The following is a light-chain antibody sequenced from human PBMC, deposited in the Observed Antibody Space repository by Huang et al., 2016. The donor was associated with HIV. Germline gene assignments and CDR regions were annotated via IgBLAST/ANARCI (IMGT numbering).Light chain of an antibody. CDR1: QSVDIN. V-gene: IGKV3-15*01. Sequence: EIVMTQSPATLSVSPGERATLSCRARQSVDINLAWYQQKVGQPPRLLVYGASNRATCIPTRFSGSGSGTEFNLTISSLQSEDFAVYYCQQYNPWPPWTFGQGTRVEIK. CDR3: QQYNPWPPWT. J-gene: IGKJ1*01. CDR2: GAS.